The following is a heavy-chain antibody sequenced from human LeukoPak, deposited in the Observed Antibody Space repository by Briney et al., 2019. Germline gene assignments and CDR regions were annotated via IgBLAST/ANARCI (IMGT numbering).Heavy chain of an antibody. J-gene: IGHJ4*02. Sequence: GGTLRLSCAASGFTFNKYAMSWVRQSPGKGLEWVSAIGRSSANSYYATSVKGRFSVSRDNTKNTFHLQMNSLGAEDTAIYYCAKLQTAVVPAATLGFDSWGQGTLVTVSS. V-gene: IGHV3-23*01. CDR3: AKLQTAVVPAATLGFDS. CDR2: IGRSSANS. D-gene: IGHD2-2*01. CDR1: GFTFNKYA.